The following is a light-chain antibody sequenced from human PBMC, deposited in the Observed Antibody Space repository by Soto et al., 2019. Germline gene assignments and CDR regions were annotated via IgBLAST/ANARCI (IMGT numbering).Light chain of an antibody. CDR1: QTISSW. Sequence: DIQMTQSPSTLSGSVGDRVTITCRASQTISSWLAWYQQKPGKAPKLLIYGASNLQSGVPARFGGSGSGTEFTLTISSLQPDDFATYYCQQYNVYSWTFGQGTKVDIK. CDR2: GAS. V-gene: IGKV1-5*01. J-gene: IGKJ1*01. CDR3: QQYNVYSWT.